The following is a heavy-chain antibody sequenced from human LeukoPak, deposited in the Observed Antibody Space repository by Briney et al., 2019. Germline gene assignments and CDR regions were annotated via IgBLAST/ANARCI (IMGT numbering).Heavy chain of an antibody. J-gene: IGHJ5*02. CDR3: ARVVRGVVTANWFDA. V-gene: IGHV4-59*01. Sequence: SETLSLTCTVSGDSLNTYYWTWIRQTPGKELEWIGFFASSGTSNYNPSLKSRVSISIDTSKNQFSLALTSVTPADTAVYYCARVVRGVVTANWFDAWGQGTLVSVSS. CDR2: FASSGTS. D-gene: IGHD2-21*02. CDR1: GDSLNTYY.